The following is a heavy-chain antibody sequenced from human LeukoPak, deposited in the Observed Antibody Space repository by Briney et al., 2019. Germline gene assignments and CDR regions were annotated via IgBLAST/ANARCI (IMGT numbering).Heavy chain of an antibody. CDR3: VKGGSSSHNWFDP. CDR2: IRNDGSKD. CDR1: GFTFSDFG. D-gene: IGHD6-13*01. Sequence: PGGSLRLSCAASGFTFSDFGMHWVRQAPGKGLEWVAFIRNDGSKDYYPDSVKGRFTISRDNSRTTLYLQMHSLRIEDTAVYYCVKGGSSSHNWFDPWGQGILVIVSS. V-gene: IGHV3-30*02. J-gene: IGHJ5*02.